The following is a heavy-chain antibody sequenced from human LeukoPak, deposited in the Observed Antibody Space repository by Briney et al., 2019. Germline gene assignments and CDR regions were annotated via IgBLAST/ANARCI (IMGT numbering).Heavy chain of an antibody. Sequence: GGSLRLSCAASGFTFDDYGMSWVRQAPGKGLEWVSGINWNGGSTGYADSVKGRFTISRDNAKNSLYLQMNSLRAEDTALYYCAREPEIDHSSGLVYFDYWGQGTLVTVSS. CDR3: AREPEIDHSSGLVYFDY. V-gene: IGHV3-20*04. J-gene: IGHJ4*02. CDR2: INWNGGST. CDR1: GFTFDDYG. D-gene: IGHD6-19*01.